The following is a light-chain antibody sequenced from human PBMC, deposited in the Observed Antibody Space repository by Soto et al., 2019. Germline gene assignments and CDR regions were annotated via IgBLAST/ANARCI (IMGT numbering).Light chain of an antibody. V-gene: IGKV3-11*01. J-gene: IGKJ1*01. CDR2: DAS. CDR1: QSVTNY. Sequence: EIVLTQSPATLSLSPGERATLSCRASQSVTNYLVWYQQNPGQAPRLLIYDASNRATGIPARFSGSGSGTDFTLTISSLEPEDFAVYYCQQRSNWPSGTFGQGTKVEIK. CDR3: QQRSNWPSGT.